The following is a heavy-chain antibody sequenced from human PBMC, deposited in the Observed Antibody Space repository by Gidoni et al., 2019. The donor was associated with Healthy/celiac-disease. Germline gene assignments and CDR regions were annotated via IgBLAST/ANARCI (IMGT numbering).Heavy chain of an antibody. CDR1: GGSIRSYY. Sequence: QVKLQESGPGLGKPSETLSRTCTVSGGSIRSYYWSWLRQPAGKGVEWIGRIYTRGGTNYSPSLTSRVTMSVYTSKNHFSLKLSSVTAADTAVYYCASTYYDSSGYYYGFDYWGQGTLVTVSS. D-gene: IGHD3-22*01. CDR3: ASTYYDSSGYYYGFDY. CDR2: IYTRGGT. V-gene: IGHV4-4*07. J-gene: IGHJ4*02.